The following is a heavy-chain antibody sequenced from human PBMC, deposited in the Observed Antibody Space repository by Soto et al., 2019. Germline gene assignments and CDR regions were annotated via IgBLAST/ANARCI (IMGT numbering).Heavy chain of an antibody. Sequence: PGGSLRLSCVASGFTFSSYGMNWVRQAPGKGLEWVSYISSSSSTMSYADSVKGRLTISRDNARNSLYLKMNGLRAEDTAVHYCARGGAARPDYWGQGTLVTVSS. J-gene: IGHJ4*02. CDR1: GFTFSSYG. CDR3: ARGGAARPDY. CDR2: ISSSSSTM. V-gene: IGHV3-48*01.